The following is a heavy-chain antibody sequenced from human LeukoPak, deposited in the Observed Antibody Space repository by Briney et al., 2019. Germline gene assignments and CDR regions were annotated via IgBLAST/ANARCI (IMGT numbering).Heavy chain of an antibody. J-gene: IGHJ4*02. V-gene: IGHV3-33*01. Sequence: GGSLRLSCAASGFTFSTYGMHWVRQAPGKGLEWVAVIWDDGSTKYYGDSVKGRFTISRDNSKNTVHLQMNSLRAEDTAVYYCTPYVDYVFAYCGQGTLVTVSS. CDR2: IWDDGSTK. CDR1: GFTFSTYG. CDR3: TPYVDYVFAY. D-gene: IGHD4-17*01.